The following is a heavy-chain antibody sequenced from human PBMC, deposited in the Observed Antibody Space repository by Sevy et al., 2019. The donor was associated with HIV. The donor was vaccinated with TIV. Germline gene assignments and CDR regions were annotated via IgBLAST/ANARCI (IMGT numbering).Heavy chain of an antibody. CDR1: GFTFSRFG. D-gene: IGHD1-7*01. J-gene: IGHJ4*02. V-gene: IGHV3-30*02. CDR3: AKTGTTQLDY. CDR2: IRYDGGNK. Sequence: GGSLRLSCAASGFTFSRFGMHWVRQAPGKGLEWVAFIRYDGGNKYYVDSVNGRFTISRDNSKNTLYLQIDALRAEDTAVYYCAKTGTTQLDYWGQGTLVTVSS.